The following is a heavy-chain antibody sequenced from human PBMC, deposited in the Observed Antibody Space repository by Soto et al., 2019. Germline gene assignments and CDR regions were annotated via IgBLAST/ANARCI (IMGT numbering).Heavy chain of an antibody. V-gene: IGHV1-8*01. CDR3: ARGLLGGFGELLGDAFDI. CDR1: GYTFTSSD. Sequence: ASVKLSCKASGYTFTSSDSNWVRQAKGQGLEWMGWMNPNSGNTGYAQKFQGRVTMTRNTSISTAYMELSSLRSEDTAVYYCARGLLGGFGELLGDAFDIWGQGTMVTVSS. CDR2: MNPNSGNT. D-gene: IGHD3-10*01. J-gene: IGHJ3*02.